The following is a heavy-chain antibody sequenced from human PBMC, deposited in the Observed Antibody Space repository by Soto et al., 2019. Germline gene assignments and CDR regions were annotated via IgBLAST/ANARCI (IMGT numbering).Heavy chain of an antibody. Sequence: QVQLVQSGAEVKKPGASVKVSCRASGYTFTNFGVTWVRRAPGQGLEWMGWISAYTDTPNYAQKFQGRVTMTIATSTSTAYMALRSLTSADTAVYYCARVIPGVEACFDPWGQGTLVTVSS. CDR2: ISAYTDTP. V-gene: IGHV1-18*01. J-gene: IGHJ5*02. CDR3: ARVIPGVEACFDP. CDR1: GYTFTNFG. D-gene: IGHD2-2*01.